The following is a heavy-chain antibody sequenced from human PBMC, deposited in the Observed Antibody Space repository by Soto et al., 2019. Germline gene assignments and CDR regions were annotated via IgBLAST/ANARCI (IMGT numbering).Heavy chain of an antibody. CDR2: ISISGGST. CDR3: AKDRVLQALDYYYFYGMDV. CDR1: GFTFSRYW. J-gene: IGHJ6*02. V-gene: IGHV3-23*01. D-gene: IGHD6-6*01. Sequence: PGGSLRLSCAASGFTFSRYWMSWVRQAPGKGLEWVSAISISGGSTYYADSVKGRFTISRDNSKNTLYLQMNSLRAEDTAIYFCAKDRVLQALDYYYFYGMDVWGQGTTVTVSS.